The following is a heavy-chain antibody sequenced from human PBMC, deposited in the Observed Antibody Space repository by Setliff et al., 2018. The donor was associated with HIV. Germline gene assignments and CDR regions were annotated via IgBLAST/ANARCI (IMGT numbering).Heavy chain of an antibody. V-gene: IGHV3-74*01. CDR3: ARALRDGNSLINWFDP. D-gene: IGHD2-15*01. CDR1: GFTFSDYW. J-gene: IGHJ5*02. CDR2: INPDGSTT. Sequence: LRLSCAASGFTFSDYWMHWVRQVPGKGLVYVSRINPDGSTTTYADSVEGRFTISRDNAKNTLYMQMNSLRGEDTAVYFCARALRDGNSLINWFDPWGQGTMGTVSS.